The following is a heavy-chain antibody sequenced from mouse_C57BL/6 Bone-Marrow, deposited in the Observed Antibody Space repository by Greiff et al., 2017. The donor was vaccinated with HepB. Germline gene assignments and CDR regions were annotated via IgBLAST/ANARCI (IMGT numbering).Heavy chain of an antibody. CDR3: ARHLSFAY. Sequence: DVKLVESGGGLVKPGGSLKLSCAASGFTFSSYTMSWVRQTPAKRLEWVATISGGGGNTYYPESVKGRFTISRDNAKNTLYLQMSSLRSEDTALYYCARHLSFAYWGQGTLVTVSA. J-gene: IGHJ3*01. CDR2: ISGGGGNT. CDR1: GFTFSSYT. D-gene: IGHD6-1*01. V-gene: IGHV5-9*01.